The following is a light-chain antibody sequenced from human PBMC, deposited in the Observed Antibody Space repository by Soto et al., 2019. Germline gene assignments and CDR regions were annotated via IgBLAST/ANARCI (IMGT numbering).Light chain of an antibody. CDR1: QSISSW. J-gene: IGKJ1*01. CDR3: QQYNSFWT. V-gene: IGKV1-5*01. Sequence: DIQMTQSPSTLSASVGDRVTITCRASQSISSWLAWYQQKPGKAPRLLIYDASYLERGVPSRFSGSGSGTEFTLNISDLQPDELATYYRQQYNSFWTFGQGTKVEI. CDR2: DAS.